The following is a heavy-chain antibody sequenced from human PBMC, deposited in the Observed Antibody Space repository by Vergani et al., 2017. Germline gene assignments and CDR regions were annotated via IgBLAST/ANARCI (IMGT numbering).Heavy chain of an antibody. V-gene: IGHV1-69*13. Sequence: QVQLVQSGAEVKKPGSSVKVSCKASGGTFSSYAISWVRQAPGQGLEWMGGIIPIFGTANYAQKFQGRVTITADESTSTAYMELSSLRSEDTAVYYCARSNDXIVLMVYAHQGSYWYFDLWGRGTLVTVSS. D-gene: IGHD2-8*01. CDR3: ARSNDXIVLMVYAHQGSYWYFDL. CDR1: GGTFSSYA. CDR2: IIPIFGTA. J-gene: IGHJ2*01.